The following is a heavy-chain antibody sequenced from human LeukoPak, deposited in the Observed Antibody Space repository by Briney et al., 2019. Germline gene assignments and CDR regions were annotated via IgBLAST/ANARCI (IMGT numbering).Heavy chain of an antibody. J-gene: IGHJ4*02. V-gene: IGHV4-39*07. CDR3: ARAYYDFWSGYSDYFDY. CDR1: GGSISSSSYY. Sequence: PSETLSLTCTVSGGSISSSSYYWGWIRQPPGKGLEWIGSIYYTGGTYYNPSLKSRVTISVDTSKNRFSLKLSSVTAADTAVYYCARAYYDFWSGYSDYFDYWGQGTLVTVSS. D-gene: IGHD3-3*01. CDR2: IYYTGGT.